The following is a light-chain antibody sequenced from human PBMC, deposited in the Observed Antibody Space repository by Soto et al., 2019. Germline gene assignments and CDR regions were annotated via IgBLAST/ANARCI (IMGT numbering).Light chain of an antibody. CDR2: DVT. V-gene: IGLV2-14*01. Sequence: QSALTQPASVSGSPGQSITISCTGTSSDVGGYNYVSWYQQHPGKVPNLMIYDVTDRPSGVSDRFSGSKSGNTASLTISGLQPEDEADYYCSSYTSSNTLVFGTGTKLTVL. CDR1: SSDVGGYNY. CDR3: SSYTSSNTLV. J-gene: IGLJ1*01.